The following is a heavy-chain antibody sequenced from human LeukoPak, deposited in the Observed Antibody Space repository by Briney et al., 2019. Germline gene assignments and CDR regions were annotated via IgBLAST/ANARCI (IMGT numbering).Heavy chain of an antibody. CDR2: ISHYATGT. CDR3: AKRDNSGWYSFDF. D-gene: IGHD6-19*01. V-gene: IGHV3-23*01. CDR1: GFTFNSYA. Sequence: GGSLRLSCAASGFTFNSYAMTWVRQAPGKGLEWVSSISHYATGTYYSDSVKGRFTISRDNYKNTLYLQMDSLRAEDTALYYCAKRDNSGWYSFDFWGQGTLVTVSS. J-gene: IGHJ4*02.